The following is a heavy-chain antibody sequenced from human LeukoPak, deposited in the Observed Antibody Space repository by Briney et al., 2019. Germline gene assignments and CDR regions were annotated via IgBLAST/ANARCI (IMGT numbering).Heavy chain of an antibody. V-gene: IGHV1-8*02. Sequence: ASVKVSCKASGYTFSSYDINWVRQATGQGLEWMGWMNTNSGNTGFAQKFKGRRTLTRDTSIGTAHMELSSLKPEDTAIYYCARVHDQEPNGWFGPWGQGTQVTVSS. J-gene: IGHJ5*02. CDR1: GYTFSSYD. CDR2: MNTNSGNT. CDR3: ARVHDQEPNGWFGP. D-gene: IGHD1-26*01.